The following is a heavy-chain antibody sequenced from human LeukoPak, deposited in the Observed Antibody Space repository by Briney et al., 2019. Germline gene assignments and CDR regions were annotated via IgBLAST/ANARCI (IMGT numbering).Heavy chain of an antibody. CDR1: GGSISSGDYY. CDR3: ASSIVVVPAAMDYYYMDV. D-gene: IGHD2-2*01. Sequence: SETLSLXCTVSGGSISSGDYYWSWIRQPPAQGRECAGYVYYRGSTYYNPSLKSRVTISVDMSKNQFSLKLSSVTAAGTAVYYCASSIVVVPAAMDYYYMDVWGKGTTVTVSS. J-gene: IGHJ6*03. CDR2: VYYRGST. V-gene: IGHV4-30-4*08.